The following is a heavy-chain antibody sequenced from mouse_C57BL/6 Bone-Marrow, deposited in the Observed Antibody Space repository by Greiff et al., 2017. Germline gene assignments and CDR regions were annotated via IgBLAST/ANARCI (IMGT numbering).Heavy chain of an antibody. CDR2: IWSGGST. J-gene: IGHJ1*03. CDR1: GFSLTSYG. Sequence: VKLQQSGPGLVQPSQSLSITCTVSGFSLTSYGVHWVRQSPGKGLEWLGVIWSGGSTDYNAAFISRLSISKDNSKSQVFFKMYSLQADDTAIYYCARRDDYDWYFDVWGTGTTVTVSS. V-gene: IGHV2-2*01. CDR3: ARRDDYDWYFDV. D-gene: IGHD2-4*01.